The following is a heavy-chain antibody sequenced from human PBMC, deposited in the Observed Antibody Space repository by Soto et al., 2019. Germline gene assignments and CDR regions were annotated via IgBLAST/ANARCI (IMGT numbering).Heavy chain of an antibody. CDR2: ISGSGGST. J-gene: IGHJ4*02. Sequence: PGGSLRLSCAASGFTFSSYGMSWVRQAPGEGLEWVSGISGSGGSTYYADSVKGRFTISRDNSKNTLYLQMYSLRVEDTAVYYCAKTGPGSSYGYYFDSWGQGTLVTVSS. CDR1: GFTFSSYG. D-gene: IGHD5-18*01. CDR3: AKTGPGSSYGYYFDS. V-gene: IGHV3-23*01.